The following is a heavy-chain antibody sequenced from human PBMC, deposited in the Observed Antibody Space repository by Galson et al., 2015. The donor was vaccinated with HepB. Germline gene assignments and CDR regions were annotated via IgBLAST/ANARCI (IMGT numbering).Heavy chain of an antibody. D-gene: IGHD2-8*01. CDR2: ISSSTSYT. Sequence: SLRLSCAASGFSFSDYYMSWIRQAPGKGLEWVSYISSSTSYTNYADSVKGRFTISRDNAKNSLYLQMNSLRAEDTAVYYCARAARGTIKYPVDYWGQGTLVTVSS. CDR3: ARAARGTIKYPVDY. V-gene: IGHV3-11*05. CDR1: GFSFSDYY. J-gene: IGHJ4*02.